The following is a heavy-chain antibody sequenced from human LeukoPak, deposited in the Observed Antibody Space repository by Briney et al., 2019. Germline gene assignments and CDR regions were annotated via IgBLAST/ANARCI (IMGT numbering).Heavy chain of an antibody. CDR1: GGPISSSPYY. CDR2: IYYSGST. Sequence: PSETLSLTCSVSGGPISSSPYYWGWSRLSPGKGLEWIGNIYYSGSTHYNPSLKSRLTISVDTSKNLFSLKLTSVTAADTAIYYCARQWYSSGWYGDWGQGILVTVSS. D-gene: IGHD6-19*01. V-gene: IGHV4-39*01. CDR3: ARQWYSSGWYGD. J-gene: IGHJ4*02.